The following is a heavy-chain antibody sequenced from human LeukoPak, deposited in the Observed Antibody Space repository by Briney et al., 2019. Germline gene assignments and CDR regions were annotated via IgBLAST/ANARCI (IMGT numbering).Heavy chain of an antibody. D-gene: IGHD3-3*01. CDR1: GGSFSGYY. Sequence: PSETLSLTCAVYGGSFSGYYWSWIRQPPGKGLEWIGEINHSGSTNYNPSLKSRVTISVDTSKNQFSLKLSSVTAADTTVYYCARGRSHTRITIFGVESVWFDPWGQGTLVAVSS. CDR2: INHSGST. CDR3: ARGRSHTRITIFGVESVWFDP. J-gene: IGHJ5*02. V-gene: IGHV4-34*01.